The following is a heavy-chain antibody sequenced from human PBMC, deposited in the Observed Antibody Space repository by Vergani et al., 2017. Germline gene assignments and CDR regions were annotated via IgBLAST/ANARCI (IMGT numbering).Heavy chain of an antibody. CDR2: ISSSGSTI. Sequence: VQLVESGGGVVQPGRSLRLSCAASGFTFSSYEMNWVRQAPGKGLEWVSYISSSGSTIYYADSVKGRFTISRDNAKNSLYLKMNSLRAEDTAVYYCAGGGGQWEIFRREWYFDLWGRGTLVTVSS. CDR1: GFTFSSYE. D-gene: IGHD1-26*01. CDR3: AGGGGQWEIFRREWYFDL. J-gene: IGHJ2*01. V-gene: IGHV3-48*03.